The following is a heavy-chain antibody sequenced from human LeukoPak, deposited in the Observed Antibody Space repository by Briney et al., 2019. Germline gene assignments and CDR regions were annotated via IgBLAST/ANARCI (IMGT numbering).Heavy chain of an antibody. V-gene: IGHV3-33*01. D-gene: IGHD5-24*01. CDR1: GFTLSSFG. CDR3: ARDFSLQLFDY. CDR2: IWSDGSYK. Sequence: QPGRSLRLSCAASGFTLSSFGMHWVRQAPGKGLEWVAVIWSDGSYKYYADSVKGRFTISRDDSKNTLYLQMNSLRAEDTAVYYCARDFSLQLFDYWGQGTLVTVFS. J-gene: IGHJ4*02.